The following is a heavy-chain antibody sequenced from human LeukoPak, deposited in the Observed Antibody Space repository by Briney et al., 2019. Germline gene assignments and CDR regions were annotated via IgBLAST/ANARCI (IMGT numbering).Heavy chain of an antibody. Sequence: GASVKVSCKASGGTFSSYAISWVRQAPGQGLEWMGGIIPIFGTANYAQKFQGRVTITTDESTSTAYMEPSSLRSEDTAVYYCARTLGIAAAGTLGVWGQGTLVTVSS. J-gene: IGHJ4*02. D-gene: IGHD6-13*01. CDR2: IIPIFGTA. CDR1: GGTFSSYA. CDR3: ARTLGIAAAGTLGV. V-gene: IGHV1-69*05.